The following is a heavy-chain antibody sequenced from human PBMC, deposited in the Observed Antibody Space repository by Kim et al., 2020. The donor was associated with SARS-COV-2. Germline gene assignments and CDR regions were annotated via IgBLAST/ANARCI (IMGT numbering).Heavy chain of an antibody. J-gene: IGHJ5*02. CDR3: ARGRYFYYDSSGYYYRNWFDP. D-gene: IGHD3-22*01. CDR1: GGSFSGYY. Sequence: SETLSHTCAVYGGSFSGYYWSWIRQPPGKGLEWIGEINHSGSTNYNPSLKSRVTISVDTSKNQFSLKLSSVTAADTAVYYCARGRYFYYDSSGYYYRNWFDPWGQGTLVTVSS. V-gene: IGHV4-34*01. CDR2: INHSGST.